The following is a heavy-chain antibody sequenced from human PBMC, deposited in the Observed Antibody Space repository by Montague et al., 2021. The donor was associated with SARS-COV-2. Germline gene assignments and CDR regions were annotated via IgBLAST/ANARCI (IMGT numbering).Heavy chain of an antibody. CDR2: IYYTGST. CDR3: ARAQTPCFIANCVNYFDY. CDR1: GGSISGYY. Sequence: SETLSLTCTVSGGSISGYYWTWIRQPPGKGLEWLGHIYYTGSTKYNPSLRSRVTISIDTPKNQFSLKLRSVTAADTAVYFCARAQTPCFIANCVNYFDYWGQGALVTVST. D-gene: IGHD1-1*01. V-gene: IGHV4-59*01. J-gene: IGHJ4*02.